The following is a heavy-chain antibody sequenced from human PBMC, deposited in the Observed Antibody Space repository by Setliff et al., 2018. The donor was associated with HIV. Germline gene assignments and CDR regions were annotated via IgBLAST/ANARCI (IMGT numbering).Heavy chain of an antibody. D-gene: IGHD6-19*01. J-gene: IGHJ4*03. Sequence: SETLSLTCTVSGGSISNNNYYWGWIRQPPGKGLEWIGSIYYSGSTYYSPSLRSRVTISVDRSKNQFSLRLSSVTAADTAVYYCARGYSSGWTGYFDYWVPETLLVTVSS. CDR3: ARGYSSGWTGYFDY. CDR1: GGSISNNNYY. CDR2: IYYSGST. V-gene: IGHV4-39*07.